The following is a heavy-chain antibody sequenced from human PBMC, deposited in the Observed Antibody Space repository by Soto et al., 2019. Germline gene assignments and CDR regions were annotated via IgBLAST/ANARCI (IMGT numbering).Heavy chain of an antibody. J-gene: IGHJ4*02. CDR3: VRDRGGVWGNYRNRAPRFDS. CDR1: GGSISSGGYS. CDR2: IYHSVST. Sequence: SETLSLTCAVSGGSISSGGYSWSWILHPPGKGLEYIGYIYHSVSTYYNPSLKSRVTISVDRSKNQFSLMLSSVTAADKAVYYCVRDRGGVWGNYRNRAPRFDSWGQGTPVTVSS. V-gene: IGHV4-30-2*01. D-gene: IGHD3-16*02.